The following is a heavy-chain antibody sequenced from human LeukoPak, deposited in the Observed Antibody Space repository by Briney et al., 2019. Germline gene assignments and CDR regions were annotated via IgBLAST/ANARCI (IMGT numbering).Heavy chain of an antibody. V-gene: IGHV4-61*01. D-gene: IGHD3-10*01. CDR3: ARDLLWSAGVDI. Sequence: SETLSLTCSVSGGSVNSGSYYWSWIRQPPGKGLEWIGYVYYSGSTNYNLSLKSRVTLSVDKSKNQFSLNLSSVTAADTAVYYCARDLLWSAGVDIWGQGILVTVSS. J-gene: IGHJ4*02. CDR1: GGSVNSGSYY. CDR2: VYYSGST.